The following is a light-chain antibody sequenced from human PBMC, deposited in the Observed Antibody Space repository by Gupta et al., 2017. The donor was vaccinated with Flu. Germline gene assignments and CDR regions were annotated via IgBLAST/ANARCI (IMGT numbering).Light chain of an antibody. V-gene: IGKV4-1*01. CDR1: QSVFWDSDKKNY. Sequence: DIVMTQSPEYLAVSLGDRATINCKSSQSVFWDSDKKNYLAWYQQKPGQPPKVLFYWSSTRESGVPDRFGGSGSATDFTLTISILQAEDVAVYYCQQYYSSPYTFGQGTKLEI. J-gene: IGKJ2*01. CDR3: QQYYSSPYT. CDR2: WSS.